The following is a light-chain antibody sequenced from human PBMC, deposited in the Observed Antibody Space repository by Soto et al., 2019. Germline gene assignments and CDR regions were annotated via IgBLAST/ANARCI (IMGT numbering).Light chain of an antibody. J-gene: IGKJ4*01. CDR3: QQSYSPLP. V-gene: IGKV1-39*01. CDR2: DAS. Sequence: DIQMTQCPSSLTASVGDRVTITCRASQSISSYLNWYQQKPGKAPKLLIYDASSLQSGVPSTFSRSGSATDFTLTMSILQPEDFAPYYCQQSYSPLPFCGGTNVEIK. CDR1: QSISSY.